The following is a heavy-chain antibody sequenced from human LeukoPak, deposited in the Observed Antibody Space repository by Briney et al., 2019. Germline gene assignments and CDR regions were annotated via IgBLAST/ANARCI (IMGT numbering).Heavy chain of an antibody. Sequence: PSETLSLTCTVSGGSISSYYWSWIRQPAGKGLEWIGRIYTSGSTNYNPSLKSRVTMSVDTSKNQFSLKLSSVTAADTAVYYCARDGYYDSVQWAFDIWGQGTMVTVSS. CDR3: ARDGYYDSVQWAFDI. J-gene: IGHJ3*02. CDR1: GGSISSYY. V-gene: IGHV4-4*07. CDR2: IYTSGST. D-gene: IGHD3-22*01.